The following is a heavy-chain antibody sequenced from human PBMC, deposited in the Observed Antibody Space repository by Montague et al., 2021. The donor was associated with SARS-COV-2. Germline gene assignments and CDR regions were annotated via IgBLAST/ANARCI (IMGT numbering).Heavy chain of an antibody. CDR3: ASYSVPRGESSLFRRKVPHYYFDS. CDR1: GGSFSGFS. CDR2: INPSGSP. Sequence: SETLSLTCAVSGGSFSGFSWNWIRQPPGKGLQWIGEINPSGSPHYTPSLKSRVTISADTSKNLFSLKLSSVTAADTGLYYCASYSVPRGESSLFRRKVPHYYFDSWGQGALVTVSS. V-gene: IGHV4-34*01. D-gene: IGHD2-15*01. J-gene: IGHJ4*02.